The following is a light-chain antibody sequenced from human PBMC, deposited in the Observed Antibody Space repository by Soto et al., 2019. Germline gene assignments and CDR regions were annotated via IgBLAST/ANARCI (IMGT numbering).Light chain of an antibody. Sequence: QSALTQPPSASGSPGQSVTISCTGTSSDVGGYNFVSWYQQHPGKAPKLILYEASDRPSGVPGPFSGSKSGNTASLTVSGLHAEDGGHYYCSSYAGSNIVVFGGGTKVTVL. CDR1: SSDVGGYNF. V-gene: IGLV2-8*01. CDR2: EAS. J-gene: IGLJ2*01. CDR3: SSYAGSNIVV.